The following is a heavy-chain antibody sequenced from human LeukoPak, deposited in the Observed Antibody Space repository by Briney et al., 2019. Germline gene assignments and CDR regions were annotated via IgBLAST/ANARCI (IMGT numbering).Heavy chain of an antibody. J-gene: IGHJ4*02. CDR3: ARGHPGYASGWPDY. D-gene: IGHD6-19*01. CDR1: GYSFTSHN. Sequence: ASVKVSCKTSGYSFTSHNINWVRQATGQGLEWMGWVSPSGGNTAYAQKFQGRVTMTRDTSISTAYMELSSLASEDTAVYYCARGHPGYASGWPDYWGQGALVTVSS. V-gene: IGHV1-8*02. CDR2: VSPSGGNT.